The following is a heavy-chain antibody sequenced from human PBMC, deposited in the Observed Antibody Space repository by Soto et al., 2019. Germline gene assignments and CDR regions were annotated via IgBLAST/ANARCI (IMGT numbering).Heavy chain of an antibody. J-gene: IGHJ6*02. Sequence: PSETLRLSCAASGFTFSSYSMNWVRQAPGKGLEWVSSISSSSSYIYYADSVKGRFTISRDNAKNSLYLQMNSLRAEDTAVYYCARDHRAMALYYYYGMDVWGQGTTVTVSS. D-gene: IGHD5-18*01. CDR1: GFTFSSYS. V-gene: IGHV3-21*01. CDR3: ARDHRAMALYYYYGMDV. CDR2: ISSSSSYI.